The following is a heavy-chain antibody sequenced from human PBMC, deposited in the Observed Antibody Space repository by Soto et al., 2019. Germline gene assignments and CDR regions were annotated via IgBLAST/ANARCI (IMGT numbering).Heavy chain of an antibody. CDR1: GFTFSSYA. CDR3: AREVSGYCSGGSCYYFDY. V-gene: IGHV3-23*01. J-gene: IGHJ4*02. Sequence: EVQLLESGGGLVQPGGSLRLSCAASGFTFSSYAMSWVRQAPGKGLEWVSAISGSGGSTYYADSVKGRFTISRDNSKNTLYLQMNSLRAEDTAVYYCAREVSGYCSGGSCYYFDYWGQGTLVTVSS. CDR2: ISGSGGST. D-gene: IGHD2-15*01.